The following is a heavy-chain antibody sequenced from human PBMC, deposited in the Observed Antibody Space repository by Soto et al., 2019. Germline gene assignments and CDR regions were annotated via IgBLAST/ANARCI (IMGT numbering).Heavy chain of an antibody. D-gene: IGHD3-9*01. CDR1: DYTFASYG. CDR3: ARDVDERLAGYYIPFDY. Sequence: ASVKVSCKASDYTFASYGVSWVRQAPGQGLEWMGWISAYTGNTNYAQKFQGRVTLTTDTSTSTAYMELRSLTSDDTALYYCARDVDERLAGYYIPFDYWGQGTQVTVSS. J-gene: IGHJ4*02. CDR2: ISAYTGNT. V-gene: IGHV1-18*01.